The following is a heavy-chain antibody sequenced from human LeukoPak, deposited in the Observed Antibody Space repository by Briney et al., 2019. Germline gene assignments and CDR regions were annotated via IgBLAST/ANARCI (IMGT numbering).Heavy chain of an antibody. CDR3: TTDWGLNRPYYYYYGMDV. Sequence: PSETLSLTCTVSGGSVSSGSYYWSWIRQLPGKGLEWIGYIYYNGHTYYNPSLKSRVVISVDTSKNQFSLKLSSVTAADTAVYYCTTDWGLNRPYYYYYGMDVWGQGTTVTVSS. CDR1: GGSVSSGSYY. V-gene: IGHV4-31*03. J-gene: IGHJ6*02. CDR2: IYYNGHT. D-gene: IGHD3-16*01.